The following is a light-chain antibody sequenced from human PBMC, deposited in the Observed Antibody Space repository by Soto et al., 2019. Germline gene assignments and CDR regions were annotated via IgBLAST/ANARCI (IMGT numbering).Light chain of an antibody. CDR1: SSDVGGYNY. CDR2: DVS. J-gene: IGLJ2*01. CDR3: SSYTSSSTLV. V-gene: IGLV2-14*01. Sequence: QSALTQPASVSGSPGQSITISCTGASSDVGGYNYVSWYQQHPGKAPKLMIYDVSNRPSGVSNRFSGSQSGNTASLTISGLQAEDEAAYYCSSYTSSSTLVFGGGTKLTVL.